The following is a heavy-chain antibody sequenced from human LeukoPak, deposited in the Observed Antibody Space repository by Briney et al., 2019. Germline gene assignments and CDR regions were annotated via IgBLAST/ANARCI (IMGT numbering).Heavy chain of an antibody. CDR1: GFTFSSYS. D-gene: IGHD3-16*01. V-gene: IGHV3-21*01. J-gene: IGHJ4*02. Sequence: GGSLRLSCAASGFTFSSYSFNWVRQAPGKGLEWVSSISSSSIDIYYADSVKGRFTISRDDAKNSLYLQMSSLRAEDTAVYYCARELSGEPFWGQGTLVTVSS. CDR2: ISSSSIDI. CDR3: ARELSGEPF.